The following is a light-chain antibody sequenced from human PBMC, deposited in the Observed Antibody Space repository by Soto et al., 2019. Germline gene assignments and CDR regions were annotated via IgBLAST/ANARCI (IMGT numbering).Light chain of an antibody. J-gene: IGKJ1*01. CDR1: QSISSW. CDR2: KAS. Sequence: DIQMTQSPSTPSASVGDRVTITCRASQSISSWLAWYQQKPGKAPNLLIYKASSLQSGVPSRFSGSGSGTEFTLTISSLQPDDCGTYYCQQYSDTWPFGQGTKV. V-gene: IGKV1-5*03. CDR3: QQYSDTWP.